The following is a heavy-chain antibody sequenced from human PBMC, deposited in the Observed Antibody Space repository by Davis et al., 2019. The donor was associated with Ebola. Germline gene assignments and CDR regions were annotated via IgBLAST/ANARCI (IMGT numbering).Heavy chain of an antibody. D-gene: IGHD6-19*01. Sequence: MPGGSLRLSCTVSGGSVSNYYWSWIRQPPGKGLEWIGYIYYRGSTNYNPSLKSRVTISVDTSKNQFSLKLSSVTAADTAVYYCARRGQWLVPSPFDPWGQGTLVTVSS. V-gene: IGHV4-59*08. CDR1: GGSVSNYY. J-gene: IGHJ5*02. CDR2: IYYRGST. CDR3: ARRGQWLVPSPFDP.